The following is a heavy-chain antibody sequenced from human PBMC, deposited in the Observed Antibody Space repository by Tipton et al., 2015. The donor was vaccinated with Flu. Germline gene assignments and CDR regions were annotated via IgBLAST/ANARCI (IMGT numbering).Heavy chain of an antibody. CDR1: GFSFSSYA. Sequence: QVQLVQSGGGVVQPGRSLRLSCAASGFSFSSYAMHWVRQAPGKGLEWVAVISYDGVNKNYADSVKGRFTISRDNAKNSLYLQMNSLRAEDTAVYYCARDSDYGDYENAFDIWGQGTMVTISS. D-gene: IGHD4-17*01. CDR2: ISYDGVNK. J-gene: IGHJ3*02. CDR3: ARDSDYGDYENAFDI. V-gene: IGHV3-30*14.